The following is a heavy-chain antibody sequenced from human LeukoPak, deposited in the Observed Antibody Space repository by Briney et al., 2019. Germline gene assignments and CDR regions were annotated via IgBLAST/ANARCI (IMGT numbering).Heavy chain of an antibody. V-gene: IGHV4-39*01. Sequence: SETLSLTCTVSGGSISSSSYYWGWIRQPPGKGLEWIGSIYYSGSTYYNPSLKSRVTISVDTSKNQFSLKLSSVTAADTAVYYRARLPARFFYGMDVWGQGTTVTVSS. J-gene: IGHJ6*02. D-gene: IGHD3-3*01. CDR2: IYYSGST. CDR1: GGSISSSSYY. CDR3: ARLPARFFYGMDV.